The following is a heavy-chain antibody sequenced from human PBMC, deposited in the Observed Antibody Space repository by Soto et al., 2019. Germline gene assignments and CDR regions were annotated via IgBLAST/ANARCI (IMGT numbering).Heavy chain of an antibody. D-gene: IGHD4-17*01. CDR1: GFTFSSFW. V-gene: IGHV3-74*01. CDR3: ARYGFGDYGNWFDP. J-gene: IGHJ5*02. CDR2: IEGDGRST. Sequence: EVQLVESGGGLVQPGGSLRLSCAASGFTFSSFWMHWVRQVPGKGLVWVSRIEGDGRSTSYADAVKGRFIISRDNAKNTLFLQMNSLRAEDTGVYYCARYGFGDYGNWFDPWGQGTLVTVSS.